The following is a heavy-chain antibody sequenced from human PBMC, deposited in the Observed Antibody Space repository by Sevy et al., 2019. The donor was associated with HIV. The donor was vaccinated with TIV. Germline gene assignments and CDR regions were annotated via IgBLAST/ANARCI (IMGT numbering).Heavy chain of an antibody. Sequence: GGSLRLSCAASGFTFSSYSMNWVRQAPGKGLEWVSYISSSSSTIYYADSVKGRFTISRDNAKNALYLQMNSLRDEDTAVYYCASPKFNYDSSGMGAFDIWGQGTMVTVSS. V-gene: IGHV3-48*02. CDR2: ISSSSSTI. CDR1: GFTFSSYS. D-gene: IGHD3-22*01. CDR3: ASPKFNYDSSGMGAFDI. J-gene: IGHJ3*02.